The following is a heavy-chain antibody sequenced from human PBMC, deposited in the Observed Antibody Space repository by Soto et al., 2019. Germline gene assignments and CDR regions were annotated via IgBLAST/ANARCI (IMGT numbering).Heavy chain of an antibody. CDR3: ARDSGYSSPLHP. D-gene: IGHD6-13*01. CDR2: INSDGSST. J-gene: IGHJ5*02. V-gene: IGHV3-74*01. Sequence: GGSLRLSCAASGFTFSSYWMHWVRQAPGKGLVWVSRINSDGSSTNYADSVKGRFTISRDNAKNTLYLQMNSLRAEDTAVYYCARDSGYSSPLHPWGQGTLVTVSS. CDR1: GFTFSSYW.